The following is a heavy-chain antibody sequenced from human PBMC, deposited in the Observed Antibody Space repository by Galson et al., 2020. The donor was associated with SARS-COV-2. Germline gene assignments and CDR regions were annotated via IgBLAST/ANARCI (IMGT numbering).Heavy chain of an antibody. Sequence: GESLKISCEASGYTFTGYYMHWVRQAPGQGLEWMGWINPNSGGTNYAQKFQGWVTMTRDTSISTAYMELSRLRSDDTAVYYCARADGYTNFDYWGQGTLVTVSS. D-gene: IGHD5-12*01. CDR1: GYTFTGYY. V-gene: IGHV1-2*04. CDR3: ARADGYTNFDY. J-gene: IGHJ4*02. CDR2: INPNSGGT.